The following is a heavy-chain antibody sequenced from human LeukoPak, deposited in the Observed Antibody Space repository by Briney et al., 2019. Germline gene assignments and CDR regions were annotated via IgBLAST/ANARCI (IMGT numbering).Heavy chain of an antibody. Sequence: GRSLRLSCAASGFSFDDYAMHWVRQAPGKGLEWVSGISRNSGSVAYADSVKGRFTISRDNAKNSLYLQLNSLRAEDTALYYCAKDGWFPGEYFYYMDVWGKGTTVTVSS. CDR2: ISRNSGSV. CDR3: AKDGWFPGEYFYYMDV. D-gene: IGHD6-19*01. V-gene: IGHV3-9*01. J-gene: IGHJ6*03. CDR1: GFSFDDYA.